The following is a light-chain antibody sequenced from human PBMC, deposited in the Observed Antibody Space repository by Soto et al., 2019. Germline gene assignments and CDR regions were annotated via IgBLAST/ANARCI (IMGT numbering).Light chain of an antibody. CDR1: ENIFKF. V-gene: IGKV1-5*01. CDR2: AAS. J-gene: IGKJ4*01. Sequence: DILLIQSPATLSASVGDRITITCRASENIFKFLAWYQQSSGSAPNLLIYAASDLEKGVPSRFSGSGSGTEFTLTIDSLQPNDSATYFCQHYHSQSITFGGGTQVDVK. CDR3: QHYHSQSIT.